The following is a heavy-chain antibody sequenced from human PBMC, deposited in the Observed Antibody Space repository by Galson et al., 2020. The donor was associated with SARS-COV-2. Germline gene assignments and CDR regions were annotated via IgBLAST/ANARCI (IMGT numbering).Heavy chain of an antibody. Sequence: GGSLRLSCAASGFTVTSHYMSWVRQAPGKGLEWVSVIYSGGSTYYADSVKGRFTISRDNSKNTLYLQMNSLRAEDTAVYYCARGPTLYYDFWSGAPFDYWGQGTLVTVSS. J-gene: IGHJ4*02. CDR2: IYSGGST. CDR3: ARGPTLYYDFWSGAPFDY. D-gene: IGHD3-3*01. CDR1: GFTVTSHY. V-gene: IGHV3-66*01.